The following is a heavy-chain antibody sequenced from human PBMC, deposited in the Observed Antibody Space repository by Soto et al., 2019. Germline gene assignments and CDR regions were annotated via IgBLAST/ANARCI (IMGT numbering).Heavy chain of an antibody. V-gene: IGHV4-39*01. J-gene: IGHJ6*02. CDR3: ARVLLLWFGVDV. D-gene: IGHD3-10*01. Sequence: SETLSLTCTVSGGSISSSSYYWGWIRQPPGKGLEWIGGIYYSGSTYYNPSLKSRVTISVDTSKNQFSLKLSSVTAADTAVYYCARVLLLWFGVDVWGQGTTVTVSS. CDR2: IYYSGST. CDR1: GGSISSSSYY.